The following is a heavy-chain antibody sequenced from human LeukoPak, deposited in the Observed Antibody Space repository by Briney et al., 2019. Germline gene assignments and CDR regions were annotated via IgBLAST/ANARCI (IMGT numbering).Heavy chain of an antibody. CDR2: ISAYNGNT. CDR3: ARDPYGGSNLFDY. D-gene: IGHD4-23*01. V-gene: IGHV1-18*04. Sequence: GESLKISCKGSGYSFTTYWIGWVRQMPGRGLEWMGWISAYNGNTNYAQKLQGRVTMTTDTSTSTAYMELRSLRSDDTAVYYCARDPYGGSNLFDYWGQGTLVTVSS. CDR1: GYSFTTYW. J-gene: IGHJ4*02.